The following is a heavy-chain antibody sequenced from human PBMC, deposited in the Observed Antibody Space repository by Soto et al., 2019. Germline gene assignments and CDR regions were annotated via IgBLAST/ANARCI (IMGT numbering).Heavy chain of an antibody. D-gene: IGHD2-21*02. CDR1: GGTFSSYA. CDR3: ARVGPAYCGGDCYHDAFDI. J-gene: IGHJ3*02. CDR2: IIPIFGTA. V-gene: IGHV1-69*13. Sequence: GASVKVSCKASGGTFSSYAISWVRQAPGRGLEWMGGIIPIFGTANYAQKFQGRVTITADESTSTAYMELSSLRSEDTAVYYCARVGPAYCGGDCYHDAFDIWGQGTMVTVSS.